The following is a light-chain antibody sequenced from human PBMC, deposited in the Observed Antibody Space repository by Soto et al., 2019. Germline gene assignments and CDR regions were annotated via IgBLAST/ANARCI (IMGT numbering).Light chain of an antibody. Sequence: EIVLTKSSGTLSLSAGETATLSCRASQTLADIFLVWYQKKPGQAPRLLLSGGSNRAAGIPDRFRGSGSGTDLTLSISRLEPEYVAVYYCQQRSNWPPITVGQGTRLEIK. CDR1: QTLADIF. CDR3: QQRSNWPPIT. J-gene: IGKJ5*01. CDR2: GGS. V-gene: IGKV3D-20*02.